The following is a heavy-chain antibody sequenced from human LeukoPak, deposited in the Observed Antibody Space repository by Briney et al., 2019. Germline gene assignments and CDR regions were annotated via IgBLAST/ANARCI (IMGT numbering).Heavy chain of an antibody. D-gene: IGHD3-16*01. V-gene: IGHV1-2*02. CDR2: IDTNSGDT. CDR3: ASEAFCAGGTCSVRRIAS. CDR1: GYTFTAYY. J-gene: IGHJ4*02. Sequence: ASVKVSCKASGYTFTAYYMHWVRQAPGQGLEWMGWIDTNSGDTKYAQKFQGRVTITRDTSFATAYMELSSLISDDTAVYYCASEAFCAGGTCSVRRIASWGPGTLVTVSS.